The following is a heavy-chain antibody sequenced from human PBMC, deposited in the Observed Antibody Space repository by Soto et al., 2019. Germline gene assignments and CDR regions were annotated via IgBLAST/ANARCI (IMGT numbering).Heavy chain of an antibody. Sequence: GEALKISCKFSGYIFTSYFIIWVRQMPGKGLEWMGRIDPSDYYTNYSPSFQGQVTISANKSISTAYLQWSSLKASDTAMYYCARHPRYSEWLVYWGQGTLVTVSS. CDR1: GYIFTSYF. V-gene: IGHV5-10-1*01. D-gene: IGHD3-9*01. CDR3: ARHPRYSEWLVY. J-gene: IGHJ4*02. CDR2: IDPSDYYT.